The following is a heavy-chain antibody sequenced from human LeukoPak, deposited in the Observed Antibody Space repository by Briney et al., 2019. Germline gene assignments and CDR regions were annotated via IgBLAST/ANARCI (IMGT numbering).Heavy chain of an antibody. D-gene: IGHD3-22*01. J-gene: IGHJ5*02. V-gene: IGHV5-51*01. CDR3: ARVVDYDTSGYQTKNWFDP. CDR1: GYSFTSYW. CDR2: FFPGDSDT. Sequence: GESLKISCKGSGYSFTSYWIGWVRQMPGKGLEWMGIFFPGDSDTRYSPSFQGQVTISADKSISTAYLQWSSLKASDTAMYYCARVVDYDTSGYQTKNWFDPWGQGTLVTVSS.